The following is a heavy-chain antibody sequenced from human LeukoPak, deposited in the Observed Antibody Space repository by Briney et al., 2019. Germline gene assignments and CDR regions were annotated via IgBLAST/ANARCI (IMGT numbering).Heavy chain of an antibody. J-gene: IGHJ6*02. Sequence: GASVKVSCKASGYTFIGYYMHWVRQAPGQGLEWMGWINANSGGTKYAKKFQGRVSMTRDTSISTAYMELSRLRSDDTAVYYCARVYEISYDSTGYYFGNYYAMDVWGQGTTVTVSS. CDR3: ARVYEISYDSTGYYFGNYYAMDV. D-gene: IGHD3-22*01. V-gene: IGHV1-2*02. CDR1: GYTFIGYY. CDR2: INANSGGT.